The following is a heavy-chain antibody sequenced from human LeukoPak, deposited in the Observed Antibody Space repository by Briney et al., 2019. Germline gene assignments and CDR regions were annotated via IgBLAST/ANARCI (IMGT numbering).Heavy chain of an antibody. D-gene: IGHD3-10*01. CDR2: LFYSGST. V-gene: IGHV4-59*01. CDR3: ATVAVIRGVTYFDY. J-gene: IGHJ4*02. CDR1: GGSISSYY. Sequence: SETLSLTCSVSGGSISSYYWSWIRQPPGKGLEWIAYLFYSGSTDYNPSLESRVTISVDTSKNQFSLKLRSVTAADTAVYYCATVAVIRGVTYFDYWGQGTLVTVSS.